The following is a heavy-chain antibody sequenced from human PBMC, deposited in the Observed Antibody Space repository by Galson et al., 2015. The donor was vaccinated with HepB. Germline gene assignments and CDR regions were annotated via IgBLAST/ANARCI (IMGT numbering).Heavy chain of an antibody. J-gene: IGHJ4*02. CDR1: GFTFSSYA. CDR3: AKASDDFWSGCFDY. CDR2: ISGSGGST. V-gene: IGHV3-23*01. D-gene: IGHD3-3*01. Sequence: SLRLSCAASGFTFSSYAMHWVRQAPGKGLEWVSAISGSGGSTYYADSVKGRFTISRDNSKNTLYLQMNSLRAEDTAVYYCAKASDDFWSGCFDYWGQGTLVTVSS.